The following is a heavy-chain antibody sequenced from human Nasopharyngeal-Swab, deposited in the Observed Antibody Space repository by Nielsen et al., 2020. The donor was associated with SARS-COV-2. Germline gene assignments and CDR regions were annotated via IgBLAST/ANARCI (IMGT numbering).Heavy chain of an antibody. CDR1: GFTFSSYS. Sequence: GESLKISCAASGFTFSSYSMNWVRQAPGKGLEWVSSISSSSYIYYADSVKGRFTISRDNAKNSLYLQMNSLRAEDTAVYYCARDFTIFGAPLDGMDVWGQGTTVTVSS. J-gene: IGHJ6*02. CDR2: ISSSSYI. CDR3: ARDFTIFGAPLDGMDV. D-gene: IGHD3-3*01. V-gene: IGHV3-21*01.